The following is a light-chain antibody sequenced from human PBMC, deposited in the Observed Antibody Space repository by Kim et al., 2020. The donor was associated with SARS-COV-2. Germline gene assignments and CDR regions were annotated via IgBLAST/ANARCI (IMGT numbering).Light chain of an antibody. J-gene: IGKJ1*01. Sequence: EIVLTQSPGTLSLSPGERATLSCRASQSDSSSYLAWYQQKPGQAPKLLIYGASSRATGIPDRFSGSGSGTDFTLTITRLEPEDFAVYYCQQYGGSPRGTFGQGTKVDIK. CDR3: QQYGGSPRGT. V-gene: IGKV3-20*01. CDR2: GAS. CDR1: QSDSSSY.